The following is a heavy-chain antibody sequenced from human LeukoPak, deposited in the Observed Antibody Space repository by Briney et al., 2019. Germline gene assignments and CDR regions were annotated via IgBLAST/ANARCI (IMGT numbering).Heavy chain of an antibody. D-gene: IGHD3-22*01. V-gene: IGHV3-15*07. J-gene: IGHJ5*02. CDR2: IRSDSDGGTI. CDR1: GFTFSNAW. Sequence: GGSLRLSCATSGFTFSNAWMNWVRQAPGKGLEWVGRIRSDSDGGTIDYAAPVKGRFTLSRDDSKTTLYLQMNSLQTEDTAVYYCATDFYDSTWGQGTLVTVSS. CDR3: ATDFYDST.